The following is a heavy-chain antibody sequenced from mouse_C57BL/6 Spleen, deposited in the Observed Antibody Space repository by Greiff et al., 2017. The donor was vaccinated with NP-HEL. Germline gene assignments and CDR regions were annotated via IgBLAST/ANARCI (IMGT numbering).Heavy chain of an antibody. CDR1: GYTFTEYT. D-gene: IGHD2-5*01. CDR2: FYPGSGST. Sequence: VQLQQSGAELVKPGASVKLSCKASGYTFTEYTIHWVKQRSGQGLEWIGVFYPGSGSTKYNEKFKDKATLTADKSSSPVYMELSSLTSEDSAVYFCVRHCTTLVTKGYFDVWGTGTTITVSS. CDR3: VRHCTTLVTKGYFDV. J-gene: IGHJ1*03. V-gene: IGHV1-62-2*01.